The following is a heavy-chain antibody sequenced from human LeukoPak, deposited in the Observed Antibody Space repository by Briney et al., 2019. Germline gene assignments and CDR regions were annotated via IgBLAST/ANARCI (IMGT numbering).Heavy chain of an antibody. V-gene: IGHV3-21*01. J-gene: IGHJ5*02. Sequence: GGSLRLSCAASGFIFSSYSVNWVRQAPGKGLEWVSSISSSSSYIYYADSVKGRFTISRDNAKNSLYLQMNSLRAEDTAVYYCARDRVRGVSGVWFDPWGQGTLVTVSS. CDR3: ARDRVRGVSGVWFDP. CDR2: ISSSSSYI. D-gene: IGHD3-10*01. CDR1: GFIFSSYS.